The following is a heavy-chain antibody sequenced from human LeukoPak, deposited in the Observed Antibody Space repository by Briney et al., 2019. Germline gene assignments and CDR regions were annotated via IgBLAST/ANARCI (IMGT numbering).Heavy chain of an antibody. V-gene: IGHV3-48*01. CDR2: ISSSSSTI. Sequence: GGSLGLSCAASGFTFSSYRMNWVRQAPGKGLEWVSYISSSSSTIYYADSVKGRFTISRDNAKNSLYLQMNSLRAEDTAVYYCARDLGMVRGVMGYWGQGTLVTVSS. CDR1: GFTFSSYR. CDR3: ARDLGMVRGVMGY. J-gene: IGHJ4*02. D-gene: IGHD3-10*01.